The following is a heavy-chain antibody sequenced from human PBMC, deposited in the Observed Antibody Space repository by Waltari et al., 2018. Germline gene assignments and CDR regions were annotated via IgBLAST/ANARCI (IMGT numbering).Heavy chain of an antibody. CDR1: GYTLTDFH. V-gene: IGHV1-46*01. CDR2: IIPSGGIT. J-gene: IGHJ4*02. CDR3: ARGIVGATTPGY. D-gene: IGHD1-26*01. Sequence: QVQLVQSGAEVKKPGASVHLSCKASGYTLTDFHIHWVRQAPGQGLEWMGVIIPSGGITTYAQKVRGRVTVTSDTDTVYMELSSLRSEDTAVYYCARGIVGATTPGYWGQGTLVTVSS.